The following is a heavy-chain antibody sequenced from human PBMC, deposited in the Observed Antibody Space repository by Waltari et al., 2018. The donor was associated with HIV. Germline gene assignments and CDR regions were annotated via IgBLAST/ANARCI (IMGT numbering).Heavy chain of an antibody. V-gene: IGHV4-39*01. CDR1: GGSVSSSSYF. D-gene: IGHD1-26*01. Sequence: QLQLQESGPGLVKPSETLSLTCTVSGGSVSSSSYFWGWIRQPPGKGLGWVGRIYYTGRADSNPSLKSRVTISVDTSKNQFSLKVTSVTAADTAVYYCARHALRVGAAYWNFDLWGRGTLVTVSS. CDR3: ARHALRVGAAYWNFDL. CDR2: IYYTGRA. J-gene: IGHJ2*01.